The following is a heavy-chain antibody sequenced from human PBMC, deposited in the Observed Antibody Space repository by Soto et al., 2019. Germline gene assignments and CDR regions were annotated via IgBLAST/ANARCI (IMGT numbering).Heavy chain of an antibody. J-gene: IGHJ3*01. CDR2: IIPIPDIT. CDR3: ARDRITTRGDAFDL. Sequence: QVQLVQSGAEVRKPGSSVKVSCKAPGGTFSTYIISWVRQAPGQGLEWMGRIIPIPDITNYAQKSQGRVTVTADRSKSTAYMELTSLQSEDTAVYYCARDRITTRGDAFDLWGQGTMVTVSS. V-gene: IGHV1-69*08. CDR1: GGTFSTYI. D-gene: IGHD3-3*01.